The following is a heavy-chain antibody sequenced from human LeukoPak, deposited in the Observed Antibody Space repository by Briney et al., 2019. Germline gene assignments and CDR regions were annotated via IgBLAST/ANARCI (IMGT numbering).Heavy chain of an antibody. V-gene: IGHV5-51*01. D-gene: IGHD2-2*01. CDR3: ARSKDIVVVPAAYEFDY. J-gene: IGHJ4*02. Sequence: GESLKISCKGSGYSFTSYWIGWVRQMPGKSLERMGIIYPGDSDTRYSPSFQGQVTISADKSISTAYLQWSSLKASDTAMYYCARSKDIVVVPAAYEFDYWGQGTLVTVSS. CDR1: GYSFTSYW. CDR2: IYPGDSDT.